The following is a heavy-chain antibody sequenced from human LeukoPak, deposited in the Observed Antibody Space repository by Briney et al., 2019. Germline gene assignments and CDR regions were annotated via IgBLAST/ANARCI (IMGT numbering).Heavy chain of an antibody. CDR2: ISSSSSTI. CDR1: GFTFSSYS. Sequence: GGSLRLSCAASGFTFSSYSMNWVRQAPGKGLEWVSYISSSSSTIYYADSVKGRFTISRDNAKNSLYLQMNSLRAEDTAVYYCERGPLYYYDSSGHNWFDPWGQGTLVTVSS. D-gene: IGHD3-22*01. V-gene: IGHV3-48*01. CDR3: ERGPLYYYDSSGHNWFDP. J-gene: IGHJ5*02.